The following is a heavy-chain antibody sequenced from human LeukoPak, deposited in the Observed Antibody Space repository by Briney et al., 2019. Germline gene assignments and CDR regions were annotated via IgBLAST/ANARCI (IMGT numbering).Heavy chain of an antibody. J-gene: IGHJ4*02. CDR1: GFSLKTYG. Sequence: GGSLRLSCAVSGFSLKTYGMNWVRQAPGKGLEWIAQISSSGGAIYYADSVKGRFTISRDNVENSLYLQMNSLGAEDTAVYYCARETSTAEYYFDYWGRGTLVTVSS. D-gene: IGHD4-11*01. CDR3: ARETSTAEYYFDY. CDR2: ISSSGGAI. V-gene: IGHV3-48*04.